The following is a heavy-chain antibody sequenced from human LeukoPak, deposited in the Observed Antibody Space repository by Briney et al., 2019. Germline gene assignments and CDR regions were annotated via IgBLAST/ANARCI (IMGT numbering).Heavy chain of an antibody. CDR2: IYYSGST. D-gene: IGHD6-13*01. Sequence: SSETLSLTCSVSGGSISSNNYNWGWIRQPPGKGLEWIGNIYYSGSTSYNPSLKSRVTISVDTSKNQFSLKLSSVTAADTAVYYCARREYSSSFAYWGQGTLVTVSS. CDR3: ARREYSSSFAY. V-gene: IGHV4-39*01. J-gene: IGHJ4*02. CDR1: GGSISSNNYN.